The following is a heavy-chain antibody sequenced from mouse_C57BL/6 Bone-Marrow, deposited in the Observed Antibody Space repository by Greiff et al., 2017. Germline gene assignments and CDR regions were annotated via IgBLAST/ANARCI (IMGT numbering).Heavy chain of an antibody. Sequence: QVQLQQSDAELVKPGASVKISCKVSGYTFTDHTIHWMKQRPEQGLEWIGYIYPRDGSTKYNEKFKGKATLTADKSSSTAYMQLNSLASEDSAVYCWARSGGLYYGSPGWYFDVWGTGTTVTVSS. J-gene: IGHJ1*03. CDR2: IYPRDGST. CDR1: GYTFTDHT. V-gene: IGHV1-78*01. D-gene: IGHD1-1*01. CDR3: ARSGGLYYGSPGWYFDV.